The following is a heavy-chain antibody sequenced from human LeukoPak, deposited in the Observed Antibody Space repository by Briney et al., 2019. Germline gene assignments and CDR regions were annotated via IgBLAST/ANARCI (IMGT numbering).Heavy chain of an antibody. D-gene: IGHD6-6*01. V-gene: IGHV4-59*01. CDR2: IYYSGST. CDR1: GGSISSYY. CDR3: AKDYSLYSSSIDY. Sequence: SETLSLTRTVSGGSISSYYWSWIRQPPGKGLEWIGYIYYSGSTNYNPSLKSRVTISVDTSKNQFSLKLSSVTAADTAVYYCAKDYSLYSSSIDYWGQGTLVTVSS. J-gene: IGHJ4*02.